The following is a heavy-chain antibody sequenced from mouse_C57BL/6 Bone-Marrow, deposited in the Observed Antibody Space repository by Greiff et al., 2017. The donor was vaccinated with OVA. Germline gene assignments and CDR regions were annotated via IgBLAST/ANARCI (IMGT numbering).Heavy chain of an antibody. V-gene: IGHV2-2*01. CDR3: AMYYYGSTPYWYCDV. CDR1: GFSLTSYG. J-gene: IGHJ1*03. Sequence: VKLQESGPGLVQPSQSLSITCTVSGFSLTSYGVHWVRQSPGKGLEWLGVIWSGGSTDYNAAFISRLSISKDNSESQVFFKMTSLHADDTAIYDCAMYYYGSTPYWYCDVWGTGTTVTVSS. CDR2: IWSGGST. D-gene: IGHD1-1*01.